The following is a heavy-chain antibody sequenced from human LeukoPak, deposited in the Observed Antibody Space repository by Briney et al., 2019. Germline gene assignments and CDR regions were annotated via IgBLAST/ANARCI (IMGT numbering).Heavy chain of an antibody. CDR3: AREDDTGRYMGDDAFDI. CDR1: GGTFSSYA. D-gene: IGHD1-26*01. Sequence: SVKVSCKASGGTFSSYAISWVRQAPGQGLEWMGGIIPMSDTANYPQKFRGRLTITADIPTSTVYTELSSLRSEDTAVYYCAREDDTGRYMGDDAFDIWGQGTMVTVSS. CDR2: IIPMSDTA. J-gene: IGHJ3*02. V-gene: IGHV1-69*06.